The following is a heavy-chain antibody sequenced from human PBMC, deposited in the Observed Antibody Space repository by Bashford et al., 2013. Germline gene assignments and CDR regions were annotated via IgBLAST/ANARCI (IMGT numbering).Heavy chain of an antibody. V-gene: IGHV1-2*04. CDR2: INPNSGGT. CDR3: ARISIAAAGTVYYYYGMDV. Sequence: ASVKVSCKASGYTFTGYYMHWVRQAPGQGLEWMGWINPNSGGTNYAQKFQGWVTMTRDTSISTAYMELSRLRSDDTAVYYCARISIAAAGTVYYYYGMDVWGQGTTVTVSS. CDR1: GYTFTGYY. J-gene: IGHJ6*02. D-gene: IGHD6-13*01.